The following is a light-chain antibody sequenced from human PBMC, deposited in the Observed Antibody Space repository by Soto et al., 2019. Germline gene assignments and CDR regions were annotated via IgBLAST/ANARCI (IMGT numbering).Light chain of an antibody. V-gene: IGLV2-23*01. CDR2: EGS. J-gene: IGLJ1*01. CDR1: SSDVGSYNL. CDR3: CSYAGSSAYV. Sequence: QSVLTQPASVSGSPGQSITISCTGTSSDVGSYNLVSWYQQDPGKAPKPMIYEGSKRPSGVSNRFSGSKSGNTASLTISGLQAEDEADYYCCSYAGSSAYVLGTGTKVTVL.